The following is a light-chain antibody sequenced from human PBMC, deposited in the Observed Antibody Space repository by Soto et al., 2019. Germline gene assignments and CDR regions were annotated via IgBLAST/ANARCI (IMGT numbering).Light chain of an antibody. Sequence: DIVMTQSPLSLPVTPGEPASISCNSSQSLLQSNGYNYLDWYLQKPGQSPQLPIYFGFYRASGVPDSFSCIGTGTVFTMKIRRVEAEDVVIYYCMQAQQSPLTFGQGTKAEIK. CDR1: QSLLQSNGYNY. J-gene: IGKJ1*01. V-gene: IGKV2-28*01. CDR3: MQAQQSPLT. CDR2: FGF.